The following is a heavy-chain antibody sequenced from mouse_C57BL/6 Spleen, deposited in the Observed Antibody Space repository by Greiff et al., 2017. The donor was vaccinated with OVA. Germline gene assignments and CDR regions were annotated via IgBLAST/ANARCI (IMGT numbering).Heavy chain of an antibody. CDR1: GYTFTDYN. CDR2: INPNNGGT. Sequence: VQLQQSGPELVKPGASVKIPCKASGYTFTDYNMDWVKQSHGKSLEWIGDINPNNGGTIYNQKFKGKATLTVDKSSSTAYMELRSLTSEDTAVYYYASESSSWFDYWGQGTTLTVSS. CDR3: ASESSSWFDY. V-gene: IGHV1-18*01. J-gene: IGHJ2*01. D-gene: IGHD1-3*01.